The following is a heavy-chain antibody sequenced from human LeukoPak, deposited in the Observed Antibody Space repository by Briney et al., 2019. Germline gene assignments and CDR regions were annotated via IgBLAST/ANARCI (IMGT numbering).Heavy chain of an antibody. CDR3: AIGGDARWLRNSVSWFDP. V-gene: IGHV1-2*02. CDR1: AYAFTDHY. CDR2: INPITGAT. Sequence: ASVKVSCKASAYAFTDHYVQWVRQAPGQGLEWMGWINPITGATNFAQKFQGRVTMTRDTSISTAYMELSRLRSDDTAVYYCAIGGDARWLRNSVSWFDPWGQGTLVTVSS. D-gene: IGHD5-12*01. J-gene: IGHJ5*02.